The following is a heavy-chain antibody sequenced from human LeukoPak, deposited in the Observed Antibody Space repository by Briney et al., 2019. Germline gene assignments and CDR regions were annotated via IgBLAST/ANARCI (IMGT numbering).Heavy chain of an antibody. D-gene: IGHD1-26*01. V-gene: IGHV4-59*01. CDR2: IYYGGST. Sequence: SENLSLTCTVSGVSISSYYWSWIRQPPGKGLEWIGYIYYGGSTNYNPSLKSRVTISVDTSKNQFSLKLSSVTAADTAVYYCAKNTWELLQWGQGTLVTVSS. J-gene: IGHJ4*02. CDR3: AKNTWELLQ. CDR1: GVSISSYY.